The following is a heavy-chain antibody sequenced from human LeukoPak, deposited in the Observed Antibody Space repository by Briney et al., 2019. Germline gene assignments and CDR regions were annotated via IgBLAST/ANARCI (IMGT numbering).Heavy chain of an antibody. V-gene: IGHV1-2*02. CDR2: INPNSGGT. Sequence: ASVKVSCKASGYTFTGYYMHWVRQTPGQGLEWMGWINPNSGGTNYAQKFQGRVTMTRDTSISTAYMELSRLRSDDTAVYYCATGYSPLYYFDYWGQGTLVTVSS. D-gene: IGHD6-13*01. J-gene: IGHJ4*02. CDR3: ATGYSPLYYFDY. CDR1: GYTFTGYY.